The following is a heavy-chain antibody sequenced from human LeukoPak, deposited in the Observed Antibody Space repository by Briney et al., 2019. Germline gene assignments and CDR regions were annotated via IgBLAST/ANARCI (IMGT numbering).Heavy chain of an antibody. Sequence: SETVSLTCTVTAGSISSSSYCWGWIRQPPGKGLEWIGSIYYSGTTYYNPSLKSRVTMSVDTSKNQFSLKLTSVTAADTAVYYCARDPYGDYVFDPWGQGTLVTVSS. D-gene: IGHD4-17*01. V-gene: IGHV4-39*07. J-gene: IGHJ5*02. CDR2: IYYSGTT. CDR1: AGSISSSSYC. CDR3: ARDPYGDYVFDP.